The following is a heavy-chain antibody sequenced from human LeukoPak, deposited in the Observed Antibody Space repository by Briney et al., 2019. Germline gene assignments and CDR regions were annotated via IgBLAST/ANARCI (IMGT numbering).Heavy chain of an antibody. CDR3: ARQVRDIVVVPAAIGSSDRYYYYYYYMDV. V-gene: IGHV5-51*01. J-gene: IGHJ6*03. CDR2: IYPGDSDT. D-gene: IGHD2-2*01. Sequence: GESLKISCKGSGYSFTSYWIGWVRQMPGKGLEWMGIIYPGDSDTRYSPSFQGQVTISADKSISTAYLQWSSLKASDTAMCYCARQVRDIVVVPAAIGSSDRYYYYYYYMDVWGQGTMVTVSS. CDR1: GYSFTSYW.